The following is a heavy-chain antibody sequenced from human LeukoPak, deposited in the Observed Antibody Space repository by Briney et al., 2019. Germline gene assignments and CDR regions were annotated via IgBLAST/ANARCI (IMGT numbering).Heavy chain of an antibody. J-gene: IGHJ6*02. CDR3: ARVRRVPYYCGMDV. CDR2: IYYSGST. D-gene: IGHD2-2*01. Sequence: SETLSLTCTVSGGSISSSSYYWGWIRQPPGKGLEWIGSIYYSGSTYYNPSLKSRVTISVDTSKNQFSLKLSSVTAADTAVYYCARVRRVPYYCGMDVWGQGTTVTVSS. V-gene: IGHV4-39*07. CDR1: GGSISSSSYY.